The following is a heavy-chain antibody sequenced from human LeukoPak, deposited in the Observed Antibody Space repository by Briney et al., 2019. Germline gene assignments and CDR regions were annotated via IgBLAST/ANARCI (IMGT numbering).Heavy chain of an antibody. V-gene: IGHV3-48*01. CDR1: GFSFSLYS. CDR3: ARDGGYSGYDADC. CDR2: ISDTSAM. D-gene: IGHD5-12*01. J-gene: IGHJ4*02. Sequence: GGSLRLSCVASGFSFSLYSMKWVRQAPGKGLEWVSYISDTSAMYYADSVRGRFTISRDNAKNSLFLQMNSLRVEDTGVYYCARDGGYSGYDADCWGQGTLVTVSS.